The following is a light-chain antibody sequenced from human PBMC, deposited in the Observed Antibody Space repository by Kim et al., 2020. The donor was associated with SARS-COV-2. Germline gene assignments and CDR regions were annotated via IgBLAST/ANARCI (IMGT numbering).Light chain of an antibody. CDR2: AAS. V-gene: IGKV1-39*01. CDR1: QSISSY. CDR3: QQSYRT. J-gene: IGKJ1*01. Sequence: SLSASVGDRVTIACRASQSISSYLNWYQQKPGKAPKLLIYAASSLQSGVPSRFSGSGSGTDFTLTISSLQPEDFATYYCQQSYRTFGQGTKVDIK.